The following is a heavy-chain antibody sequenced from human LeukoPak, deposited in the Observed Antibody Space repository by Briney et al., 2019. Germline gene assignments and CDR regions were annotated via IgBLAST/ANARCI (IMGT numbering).Heavy chain of an antibody. CDR2: MNPNSGNT. J-gene: IGHJ6*02. Sequence: GASVKLSCNSSGYTFTSYDINWVRQATGQGLEWMGWMNPNSGNTGYAQKFQGRVTMTRNTSISTAYMELSSLRSEDTAVYYCARGRVSTTRKLVLVTYRLYYYYYGMDVWGQGTTVTVSS. CDR3: ARGRVSTTRKLVLVTYRLYYYYYGMDV. D-gene: IGHD2-21*02. CDR1: GYTFTSYD. V-gene: IGHV1-8*01.